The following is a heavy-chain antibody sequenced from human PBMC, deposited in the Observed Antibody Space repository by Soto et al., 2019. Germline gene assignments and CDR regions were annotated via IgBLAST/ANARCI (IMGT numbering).Heavy chain of an antibody. CDR2: IYYSGST. V-gene: IGHV4-59*08. D-gene: IGHD3-22*01. CDR3: ARQGYYDSSGYYPWFDP. CDR1: GGSSSSYY. J-gene: IGHJ5*02. Sequence: PSETLTLTYTGSGGSSSSYYGSGMRQPPGKGLEWIGYIYYSGSTNYNPSLKSRVTISVDTSKNQFSLKLSSVTAADTAVYYCARQGYYDSSGYYPWFDPWGQGTLVTVS.